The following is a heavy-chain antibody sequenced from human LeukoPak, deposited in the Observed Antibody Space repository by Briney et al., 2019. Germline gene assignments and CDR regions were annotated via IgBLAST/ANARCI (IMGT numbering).Heavy chain of an antibody. J-gene: IGHJ4*02. CDR2: VYYTRST. CDR1: GDSVGNNNYY. V-gene: IGHV4-39*07. CDR3: ARGAYCSGGSCYGHFDS. Sequence: SETLSLTCSVSGDSVGNNNYYWGWIRQPPGKGLEWIGNVYYTRSTYYNPSLKTRVTISLDTSKNQFSLKLNSMTAADTAVYYCARGAYCSGGSCYGHFDSWGQGTLVIVSS. D-gene: IGHD2-15*01.